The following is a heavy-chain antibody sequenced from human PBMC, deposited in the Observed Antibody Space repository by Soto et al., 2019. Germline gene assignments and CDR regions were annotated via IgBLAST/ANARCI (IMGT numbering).Heavy chain of an antibody. CDR1: GGSISNYG. V-gene: IGHV1-69*06. D-gene: IGHD7-27*01. CDR2: IIPIFGTT. J-gene: IGHJ4*02. CDR3: ARDRSTGGFDS. Sequence: QVQLVQSGAEMKKPESSVNVSCKASGGSISNYGVSWVRQAPGQGLEWMGLIIPIFGTTSYAQKFQSRVTITAVKSTSTAYMELTSLRFEDTAVYYCARDRSTGGFDSWGQGTLVIVSS.